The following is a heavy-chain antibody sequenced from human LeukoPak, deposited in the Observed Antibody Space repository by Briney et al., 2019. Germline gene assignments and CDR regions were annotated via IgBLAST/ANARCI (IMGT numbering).Heavy chain of an antibody. CDR3: ARDLTVAQEYYFDY. J-gene: IGHJ4*02. CDR2: ISSTSSYI. Sequence: GGSLRLSCAASGFTFSSYNMNCVRQAPGKGLEWVSSISSTSSYIYYADSVKGRFTISRDNVKNSLYLQMNSLRAEDTAVYYCARDLTVAQEYYFDYWGQGTLVTVSS. CDR1: GFTFSSYN. V-gene: IGHV3-21*01.